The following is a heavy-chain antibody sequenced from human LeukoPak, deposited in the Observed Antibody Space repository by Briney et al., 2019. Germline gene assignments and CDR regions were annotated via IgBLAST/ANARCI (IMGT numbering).Heavy chain of an antibody. D-gene: IGHD1-26*01. CDR1: GHSISSAYY. V-gene: IGHV4-38-2*02. CDR2: IYHSGNT. CDR3: ARDLRGSYIPYFDY. Sequence: PSETLSLTCSVSGHSISSAYYWGWIRQPPGKGLEWIGSIYHSGNTYYNPSLKSRVTISVDTSKNQFSLRLSSVTAADTAVYYCARDLRGSYIPYFDYWGQGVLATVSS. J-gene: IGHJ4*02.